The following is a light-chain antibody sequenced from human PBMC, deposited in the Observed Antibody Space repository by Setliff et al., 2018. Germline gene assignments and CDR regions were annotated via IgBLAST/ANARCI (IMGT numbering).Light chain of an antibody. CDR1: SSGVGGYNY. Sequence: QSALTQPASVSGSPGQSITISCTGTSSGVGGYNYVSWYQQHPGKAPKLMIYDVNNRPSGVSNRFSASKSGNTASLTISGLQAEDEAEYYCNSFTSGNTWVFGGGT. V-gene: IGLV2-14*03. CDR3: NSFTSGNTWV. CDR2: DVN. J-gene: IGLJ3*02.